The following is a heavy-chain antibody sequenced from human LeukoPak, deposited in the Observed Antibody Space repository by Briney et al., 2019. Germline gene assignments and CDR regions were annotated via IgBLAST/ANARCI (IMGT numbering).Heavy chain of an antibody. CDR1: GGFMSPYH. CDR2: IYYSGST. CDR3: ARAVSGRFDY. Sequence: KPSETLSLTCTVSGGFMSPYHWGWIRQPPGKGLEWTGYIYYSGSTNYNPSPNSRVTISVDTSKNQFSLRLSSVTAADTAIYYCARAVSGRFDYWGQGTLVTVSS. J-gene: IGHJ4*02. D-gene: IGHD6-19*01. V-gene: IGHV4-59*08.